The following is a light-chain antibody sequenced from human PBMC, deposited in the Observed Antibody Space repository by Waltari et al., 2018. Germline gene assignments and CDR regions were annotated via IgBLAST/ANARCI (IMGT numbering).Light chain of an antibody. V-gene: IGKV4-1*01. CDR3: QQYYNTPFT. CDR1: QSVLYSSNNKNY. J-gene: IGKJ3*01. Sequence: DIVMTQSPDSLAVSLGERATINCKSSQSVLYSSNNKNYLAWYQQKPGQPPKLLIYWASPRESGVPDRFSGSGSGTDFTLTINSLQAEDVAVYYCQQYYNTPFTFAPGTKVEFK. CDR2: WAS.